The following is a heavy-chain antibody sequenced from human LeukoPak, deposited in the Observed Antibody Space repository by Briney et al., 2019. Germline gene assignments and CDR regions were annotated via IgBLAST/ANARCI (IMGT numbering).Heavy chain of an antibody. CDR1: GFTFSSYA. CDR3: AKVRGVYCSSPACYYYDA. Sequence: GGSLRLSCGAPGFTFSSYAMSWVRQTPGRGLEWVAGVSPSGGRTIYADSAEGRFTISRDNSNDTVYLQLSSLRAEDSALYYCAKVRGVYCSSPACYYYDAWGQGTPVTVSS. V-gene: IGHV3-23*01. J-gene: IGHJ4*02. CDR2: VSPSGGRT. D-gene: IGHD2-2*01.